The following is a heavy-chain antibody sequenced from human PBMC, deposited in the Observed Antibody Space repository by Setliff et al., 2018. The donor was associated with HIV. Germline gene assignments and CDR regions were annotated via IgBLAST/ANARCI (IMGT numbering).Heavy chain of an antibody. CDR2: IYHSGGT. Sequence: KTSETLSLTCSVSGRSITTGGSYWNWIRQHPGKGLEWIGYIYHSGGTYYTPSLQSRVTMSLDTSKNQFSLKLSSVTAADTAVYYCARQERYCTSADCYRYFNYWGQGTLVTVSS. D-gene: IGHD2-2*02. CDR1: GRSITTGGSY. CDR3: ARQERYCTSADCYRYFNY. V-gene: IGHV4-31*03. J-gene: IGHJ4*02.